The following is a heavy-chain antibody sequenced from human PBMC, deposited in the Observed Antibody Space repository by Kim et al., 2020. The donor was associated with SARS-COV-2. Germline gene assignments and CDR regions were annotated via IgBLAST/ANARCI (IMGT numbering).Heavy chain of an antibody. Sequence: TGYAQKFQGRVTMTRNTSINQAYMELSSLRSEDTAVYYCASSIVGATLDYWGQGTLVSVSS. J-gene: IGHJ4*02. D-gene: IGHD1-26*01. CDR3: ASSIVGATLDY. CDR2: T. V-gene: IGHV1-8*01.